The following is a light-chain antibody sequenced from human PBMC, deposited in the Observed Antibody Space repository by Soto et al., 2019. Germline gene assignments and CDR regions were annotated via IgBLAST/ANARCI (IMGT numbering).Light chain of an antibody. Sequence: EILMTQPPATLSVSPGGRATLSCRASQSISDTLAWYQRKPGQAPRLLIYGASTRAPGFPARFSGSGSGTDFTLTISSLQSEDFAVYYCQQYNNWPWTFGQGTKVHIK. J-gene: IGKJ1*01. CDR2: GAS. CDR3: QQYNNWPWT. CDR1: QSISDT. V-gene: IGKV3-15*01.